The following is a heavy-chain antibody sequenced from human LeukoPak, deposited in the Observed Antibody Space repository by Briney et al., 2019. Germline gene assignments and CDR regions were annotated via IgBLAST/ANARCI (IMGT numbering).Heavy chain of an antibody. CDR3: ARDGETMVRGSYYMDV. V-gene: IGHV6-1*01. J-gene: IGHJ6*03. CDR1: GDSVSSNSAA. Sequence: SQTLSLTCAISGDSVSSNSAAWNWIRQSPSRGLEWLGRTYYRSKWYNDYAVSVKSRITINPETSKNQFSLQLNSVTPEDTAVYYCARDGETMVRGSYYMDVWGKGTTVTVSS. D-gene: IGHD3-10*01. CDR2: TYYRSKWYN.